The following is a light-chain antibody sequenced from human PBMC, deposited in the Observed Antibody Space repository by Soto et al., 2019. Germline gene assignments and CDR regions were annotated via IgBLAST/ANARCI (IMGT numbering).Light chain of an antibody. J-gene: IGLJ1*01. V-gene: IGLV2-14*01. Sequence: QSVLTQPASVSGSPGQSIAISCIGTSSDIGSYNYVSWYQQHPGKAPKLMIYDVSNRPSGVSDRFSGSKSSNTASLTISGLQAEDDADYYCKSFITSSTYLFGSGTKFTVL. CDR2: DVS. CDR1: SSDIGSYNY. CDR3: KSFITSSTYL.